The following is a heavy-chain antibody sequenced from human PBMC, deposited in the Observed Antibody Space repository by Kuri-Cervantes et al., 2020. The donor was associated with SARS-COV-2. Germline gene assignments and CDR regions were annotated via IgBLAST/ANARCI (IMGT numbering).Heavy chain of an antibody. V-gene: IGHV1-2*02. CDR3: ARDWGDLVIVPAY. Sequence: ASVKVSCKASGGTFSSYAISWVRQAPGQGLEWMGWINPDSGGTNYAQKFQGRVTMTRDTSINTAYMELSRLRSDDTAVYYCARDWGDLVIVPAYWGPGILVTVSS. CDR1: GGTFSSYA. D-gene: IGHD2-2*01. CDR2: INPDSGGT. J-gene: IGHJ4*02.